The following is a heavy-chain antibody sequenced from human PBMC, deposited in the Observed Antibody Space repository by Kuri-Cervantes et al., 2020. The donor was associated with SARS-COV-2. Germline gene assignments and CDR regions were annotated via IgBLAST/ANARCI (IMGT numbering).Heavy chain of an antibody. CDR3: ARTSRDGYNDYFDY. Sequence: SVKVSCKASGYTFTSYDINWVRQAPGQGLEWMGGIIPIFGTANYAQKFQGRVTITADESTSTAYMELSSLRSEDTAVYYCARTSRDGYNDYFDYWGQGTLVTVSS. J-gene: IGHJ4*02. CDR2: IIPIFGTA. V-gene: IGHV1-69*13. D-gene: IGHD5-24*01. CDR1: GYTFTSYD.